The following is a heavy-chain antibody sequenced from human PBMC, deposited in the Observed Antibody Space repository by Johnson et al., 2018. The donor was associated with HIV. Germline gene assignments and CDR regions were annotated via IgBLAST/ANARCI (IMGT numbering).Heavy chain of an antibody. V-gene: IGHV3-66*02. CDR1: GFTVSNNY. Sequence: VQLVESGGGGVQPGRSLRLACAASGFTVSNNYMSWVRQAPGKGLEWVSIIYSGGTTNYADSVKGRFTISRDTSQNTVFLQMNSLRAEDTAVYYCARDRARDAFDVWGQGTMVTVSS. CDR2: IYSGGTT. CDR3: ARDRARDAFDV. J-gene: IGHJ3*01.